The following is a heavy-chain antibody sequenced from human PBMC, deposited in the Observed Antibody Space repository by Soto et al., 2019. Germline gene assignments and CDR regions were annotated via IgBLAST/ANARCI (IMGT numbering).Heavy chain of an antibody. D-gene: IGHD1-1*01. CDR2: IRSKAYGGTT. Sequence: GGSLRLSCTASGFTFGDYAMSWFRQAPGKGLEWVGFIRSKAYGGTTEYAASVKGRFTISSDDSKSIAYLQLNRLKTEDTAVYYCTRLTWNGWYCEYWGQGTLVTVSS. CDR1: GFTFGDYA. V-gene: IGHV3-49*03. J-gene: IGHJ4*02. CDR3: TRLTWNGWYCEY.